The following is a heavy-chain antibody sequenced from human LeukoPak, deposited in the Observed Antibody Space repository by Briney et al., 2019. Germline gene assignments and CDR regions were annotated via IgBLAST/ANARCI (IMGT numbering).Heavy chain of an antibody. CDR3: ARDLDVPLNPFGRGGDPALGNAFDI. D-gene: IGHD2-21*02. J-gene: IGHJ3*02. CDR2: VSYDGSNK. V-gene: IGHV3-30-3*01. Sequence: PGGSLRLSCAASGFTVSSNYMSWVRQAPGKGLEWVAVVSYDGSNKYYADSVKGRFTISRDNSKNTLYLQMNSLRAEDTAVYYCARDLDVPLNPFGRGGDPALGNAFDIWGQGTMVTVSS. CDR1: GFTVSSNY.